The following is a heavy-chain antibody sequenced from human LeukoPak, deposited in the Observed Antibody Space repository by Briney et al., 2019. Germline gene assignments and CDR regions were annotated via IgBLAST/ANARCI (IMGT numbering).Heavy chain of an antibody. Sequence: SVKVSCKASGYTFTGYYMHWVRQAPGQGLEWMGRIIPILGIANYAQKFQGRVTITADKSTSTAYMELSSLRSEDTAVYYCARGMANYYDSSGYYYWGQGTLVTVSS. CDR1: GYTFTGYY. V-gene: IGHV1-69*02. D-gene: IGHD3-22*01. CDR2: IIPILGIA. J-gene: IGHJ4*02. CDR3: ARGMANYYDSSGYYY.